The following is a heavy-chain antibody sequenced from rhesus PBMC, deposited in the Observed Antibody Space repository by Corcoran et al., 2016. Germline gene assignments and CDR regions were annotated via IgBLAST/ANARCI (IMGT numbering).Heavy chain of an antibody. CDR3: TRVGSVTTSLDS. J-gene: IGHJ6*01. CDR1: GFNFGDDG. CDR2: ISYPCKTV. V-gene: IGHV3-183*01. Sequence: EVQLVESGGGLVQPGGSLRLSCSASGFNFGDDGRPWVPQDPGKGLAWVSSISYPCKTVYYADSVKGRFTFSRDNAKNSLSLQMSSLKAEDTAVYYCTRVGSVTTSLDSWGQGVVVTVSS. D-gene: IGHD4-23*01.